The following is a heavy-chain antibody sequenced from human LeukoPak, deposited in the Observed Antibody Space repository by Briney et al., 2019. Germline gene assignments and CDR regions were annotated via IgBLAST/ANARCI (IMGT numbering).Heavy chain of an antibody. J-gene: IGHJ4*02. CDR1: GGSISSYY. Sequence: PSETLSLTCTVSGGSISSYYWGWIRQPPGKGLEWIGSIYYSGSTYYNPSLKSRVTISVDTSKNQFSLKLSSVTAADTAVYYCASFWAAAEYYFDYWGQGTLVTVSS. CDR2: IYYSGST. D-gene: IGHD6-13*01. V-gene: IGHV4-39*07. CDR3: ASFWAAAEYYFDY.